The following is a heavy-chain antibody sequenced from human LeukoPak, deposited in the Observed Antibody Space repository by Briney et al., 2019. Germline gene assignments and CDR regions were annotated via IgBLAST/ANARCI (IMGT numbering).Heavy chain of an antibody. D-gene: IGHD5-24*01. J-gene: IGHJ4*02. V-gene: IGHV4-38-2*02. CDR1: GYSISSGYY. CDR3: GRDGYNYFDY. CDR2: IYYSGST. Sequence: SETLSLTCTVSGYSISSGYYWGWIRQPPGKGLEWIGSIYYSGSTYYNPSLKSRVTISVDTSKNQFSLKLSSVTAADTAVYYCGRDGYNYFDYWGQGTLVTVSS.